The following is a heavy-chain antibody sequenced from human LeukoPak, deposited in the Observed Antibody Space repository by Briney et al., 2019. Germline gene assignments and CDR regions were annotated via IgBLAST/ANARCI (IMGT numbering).Heavy chain of an antibody. V-gene: IGHV4-38-2*01. J-gene: IGHJ4*02. Sequence: PSETLSLTCAVSGYSISSGYYWGWIRQPPGKGLEWIGSIYHSGSTYYNPSLKSRVTISVDTSKNQFSLKLSSVTAADTAVYYCARGPSSDCSSTSCYNSPTDYWGQGTLVTVSS. D-gene: IGHD2-2*02. CDR3: ARGPSSDCSSTSCYNSPTDY. CDR1: GYSISSGYY. CDR2: IYHSGST.